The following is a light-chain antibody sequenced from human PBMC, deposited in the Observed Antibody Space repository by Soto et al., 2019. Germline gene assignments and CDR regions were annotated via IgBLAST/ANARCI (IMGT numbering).Light chain of an antibody. V-gene: IGLV2-8*01. Sequence: QSALTQPPSASGSPGQSVTISCTGTSNDVGYYNYVSWYQQHPGKAPKLLIYEVSERPSGVPDRFSGSKSGNTASLTVSGLQAEDEADYYCSSYGGSNNLVFGGGTKVTVL. CDR2: EVS. J-gene: IGLJ2*01. CDR3: SSYGGSNNLV. CDR1: SNDVGYYNY.